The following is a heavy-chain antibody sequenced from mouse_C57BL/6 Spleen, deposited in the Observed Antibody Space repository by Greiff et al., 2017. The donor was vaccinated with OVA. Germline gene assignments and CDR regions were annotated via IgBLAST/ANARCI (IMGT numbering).Heavy chain of an antibody. CDR2: IYPGDGET. CDR3: ARVGAYGLYYFDS. V-gene: IGHV1-80*01. J-gene: IGHJ2*01. D-gene: IGHD1-1*02. Sequence: VQLQQSGAELVKPGASVKISCKASGYAFSSYWMNWVKQRPGKGLEWIGQIYPGDGETNYNGKFKGKATLTADKSSSTAYMQLSSLTSEDSAVYFGARVGAYGLYYFDSWGQGTTLTVSP. CDR1: GYAFSSYW.